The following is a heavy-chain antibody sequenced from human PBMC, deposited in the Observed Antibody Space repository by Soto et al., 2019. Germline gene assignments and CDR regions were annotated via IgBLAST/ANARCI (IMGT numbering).Heavy chain of an antibody. CDR2: INHSGST. CDR1: GGSFSGYY. CDR3: ARVRRPNYYGSGSYLGMDV. J-gene: IGHJ6*02. D-gene: IGHD3-10*01. Sequence: PPETLSLTCAVYGGSFSGYYWSWIRQPPGKGLEWIGEINHSGSTNYNPSLKSRVTISVDTSKNQFSLKLSSVTAADTAVYYCARVRRPNYYGSGSYLGMDVWGQGTTVT. V-gene: IGHV4-34*01.